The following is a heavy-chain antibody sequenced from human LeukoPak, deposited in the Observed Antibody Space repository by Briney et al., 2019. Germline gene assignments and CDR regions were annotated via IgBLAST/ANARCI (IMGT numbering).Heavy chain of an antibody. CDR2: IHSSGST. V-gene: IGHV4-4*07. J-gene: IGHJ4*02. Sequence: PSETLSLTCSVSGGSINTYYWSCLRQPAGKGLEWIGRIHSSGSTHYNPSLKSRVTMSLDTSKNQFSRKLASVTAADTAVYYCARDNDFFDYWGQGTLVTVSS. CDR1: GGSINTYY. CDR3: ARDNDFFDY.